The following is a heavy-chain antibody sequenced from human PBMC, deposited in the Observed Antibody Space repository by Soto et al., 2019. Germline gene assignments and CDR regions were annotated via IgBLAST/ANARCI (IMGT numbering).Heavy chain of an antibody. CDR1: GFTFSLYG. CDR2: IWSDGGDK. CDR3: ARAADGYNYPDY. Sequence: GGSLRLSCVASGFTFSLYGMHWVRQAPGKGLEWVAVIWSDGGDKYYADSVKGRFTISRDNSQDTLYLQINSLSADDTAVYYCARAADGYNYPDYWGQGTLVTVSS. V-gene: IGHV3-33*01. D-gene: IGHD5-12*01. J-gene: IGHJ4*02.